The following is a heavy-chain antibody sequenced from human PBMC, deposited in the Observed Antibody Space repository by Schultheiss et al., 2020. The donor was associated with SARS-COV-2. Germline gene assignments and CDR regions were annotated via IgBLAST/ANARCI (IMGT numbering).Heavy chain of an antibody. J-gene: IGHJ6*03. CDR1: GGSISSYF. Sequence: SETLSLTCTVSGGSISSYFWSWIRQPPGKGLEWIGHIYYSGSTNYNPSLKSRVTISVDTSKNQFSLKLSSVTAADTAVYYCARAVVPAAIGDYYYYYMDVWGKGTTVTVSS. V-gene: IGHV4-59*01. CDR2: IYYSGST. D-gene: IGHD2-2*02. CDR3: ARAVVPAAIGDYYYYYMDV.